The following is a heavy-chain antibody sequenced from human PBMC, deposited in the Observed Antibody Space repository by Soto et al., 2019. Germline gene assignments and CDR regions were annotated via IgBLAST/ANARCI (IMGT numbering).Heavy chain of an antibody. J-gene: IGHJ4*02. CDR1: GFTFSSYA. D-gene: IGHD1-26*01. V-gene: IGHV3-23*01. CDR2: SSGSGGVT. CDR3: AKGSYATRGYFFDY. Sequence: EVQLLESGGDLVQPGGSLRLSCAASGFTFSSYAMTWVRQAPGKGLEWVSSSSGSGGVTYYADSVKGRFTISRDNSKNTLYLQMNSLRAEDTALYYCAKGSYATRGYFFDYWGQGTLVTVSS.